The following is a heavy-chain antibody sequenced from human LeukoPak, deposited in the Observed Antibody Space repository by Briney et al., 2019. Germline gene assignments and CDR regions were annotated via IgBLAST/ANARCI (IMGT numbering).Heavy chain of an antibody. V-gene: IGHV3-30*03. CDR1: GFTLSSYG. J-gene: IGHJ4*02. CDR2: ISYDVSNK. D-gene: IGHD3-10*01. CDR3: ASHLSLWFGELLPIDY. Sequence: GGSLRLSCAASGFTLSSYGTHWVRQAPGKGTGWVAVISYDVSNKYYADSVKGRFTISRDNSKNTLYLQMNSLGAEDTAGYYCASHLSLWFGELLPIDYWGQGTLVTVSS.